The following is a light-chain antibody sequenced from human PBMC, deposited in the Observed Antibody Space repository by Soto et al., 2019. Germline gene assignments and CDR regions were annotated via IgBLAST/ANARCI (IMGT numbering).Light chain of an antibody. J-gene: IGLJ2*01. CDR3: GSYADSNKLV. CDR1: SSDVGGYNY. Sequence: QSALTQPPSASGSPGQSVTISCTGTSSDVGGYNYVSWYQQHPGKAPKLMIYEVSKRPSGVPDRFSGSKSDNTASLTVSGLQAEDEADYYCGSYADSNKLVFGGGTQLTVL. CDR2: EVS. V-gene: IGLV2-8*01.